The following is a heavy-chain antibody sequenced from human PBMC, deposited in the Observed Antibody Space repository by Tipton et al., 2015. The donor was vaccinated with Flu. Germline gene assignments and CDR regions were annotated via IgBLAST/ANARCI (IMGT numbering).Heavy chain of an antibody. CDR1: GGSITSGGYY. D-gene: IGHD3/OR15-3a*01. J-gene: IGHJ4*02. CDR3: ASGRFDFYAKEGFFGY. V-gene: IGHV4-61*02. CDR2: VYTSGKT. Sequence: TLSLTCTVSGGSITSGGYYWSWLRQPAGKRLEWIGRVYTSGKTKYNPSLESRVTMPVDTSKNQFSLKLSSVTAADTAVYYCASGRFDFYAKEGFFGYWGQGTLVTVSS.